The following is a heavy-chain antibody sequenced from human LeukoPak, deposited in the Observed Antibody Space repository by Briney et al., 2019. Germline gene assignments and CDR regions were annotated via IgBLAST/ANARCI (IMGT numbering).Heavy chain of an antibody. CDR2: IIPIFGTA. CDR1: GGSFNTYG. J-gene: IGHJ4*02. D-gene: IGHD1-1*01. V-gene: IGHV1-69*05. CDR3: DY. Sequence: ASVTVSFKSSGGSFNTYGINWMRQAPGQGLEWMGGIIPIFGTANYAQKFQGRVTFTTDKSTSTFYCATRHRVSNWNDPYYFDYWGQGTLVTVSS.